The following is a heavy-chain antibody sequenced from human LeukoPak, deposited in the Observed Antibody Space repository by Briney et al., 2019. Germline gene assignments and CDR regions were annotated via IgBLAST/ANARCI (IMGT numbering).Heavy chain of an antibody. CDR3: ARRAGTDSNGAFDI. Sequence: SQTLSLTCTVSGGSISSGGYYWSWIRQHPGKGLEWIGYIYYSGSTNYNPSLKSRVTISVDTSKNQFSLKLSSVTAADTAVYYCARRAGTDSNGAFDIWGQGTVVTVSS. D-gene: IGHD6-19*01. J-gene: IGHJ3*02. CDR2: IYYSGST. V-gene: IGHV4-31*03. CDR1: GGSISSGGYY.